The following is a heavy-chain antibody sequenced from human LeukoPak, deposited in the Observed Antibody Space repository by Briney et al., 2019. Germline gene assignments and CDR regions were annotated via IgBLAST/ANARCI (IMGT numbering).Heavy chain of an antibody. CDR1: RYTFTSYA. CDR3: ARGRGDYYDSTRSGGFDP. V-gene: IGHV1-8*01. CDR2: MNLNSGKT. Sequence: ASLCLSSTASRYTFTSYAINWVRHAPGQGLEWVGWMNLNSGKTGYAQKCESRVNMTRNTSISTAYMELSSLRSEERAVYYCARGRGDYYDSTRSGGFDPWWHGSLVAVSS. D-gene: IGHD3-22*01. J-gene: IGHJ5*02.